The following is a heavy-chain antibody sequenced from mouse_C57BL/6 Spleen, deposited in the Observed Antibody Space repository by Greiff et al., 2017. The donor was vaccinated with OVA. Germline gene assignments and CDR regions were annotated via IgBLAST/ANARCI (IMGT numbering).Heavy chain of an antibody. Sequence: QVQLQQPGAELVRPGTSVELSCKASGYTFTSYWMHWVKQRPGQGLEWIGVIDPSDSYTNYNQKFKGKATLTVDTSSSTAYMQLSSLTSEDSAVYYCARSGYDNGYYLDYWGKGTTLTVSS. CDR3: ARSGYDNGYYLDY. J-gene: IGHJ2*01. CDR1: GYTFTSYW. CDR2: IDPSDSYT. V-gene: IGHV1-59*01. D-gene: IGHD2-10*02.